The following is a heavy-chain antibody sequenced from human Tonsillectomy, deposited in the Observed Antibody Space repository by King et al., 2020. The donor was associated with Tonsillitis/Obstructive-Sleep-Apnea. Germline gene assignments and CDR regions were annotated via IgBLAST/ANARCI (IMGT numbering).Heavy chain of an antibody. CDR1: GFTFSSYA. D-gene: IGHD2-21*02. CDR3: TKVVTATMSFDP. V-gene: IGHV3-23*04. CDR2: MSGSGGST. J-gene: IGHJ5*02. Sequence: VQLVESGGGLVQPGGSLRLSCAASGFTFSSYAMSWVRQAPGKGLEWVSVMSGSGGSTYYSDSVKGRFTISRDNSENTLYVQMNSVRAEDTAVYYCTKVVTATMSFDPWGQGALVTVSS.